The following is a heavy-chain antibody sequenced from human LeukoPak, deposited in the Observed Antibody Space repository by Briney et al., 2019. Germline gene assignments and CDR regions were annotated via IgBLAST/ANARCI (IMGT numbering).Heavy chain of an antibody. J-gene: IGHJ6*02. D-gene: IGHD4-17*01. CDR1: GGTFSSYA. CDR3: ARGRTYGYHPDYYYYYGMDV. Sequence: RRASVKVSCKASGGTFSSYAISWVRQAPGQGLEWMGGIIPICGTANYAQKFQGRVTITADESTSTAYMELSSLSSEDTAVFYWARGRTYGYHPDYYYYYGMDVWGQGTTVTVSS. V-gene: IGHV1-69*13. CDR2: IIPICGTA.